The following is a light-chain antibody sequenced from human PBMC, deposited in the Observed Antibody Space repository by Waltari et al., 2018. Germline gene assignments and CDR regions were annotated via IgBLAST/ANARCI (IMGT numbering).Light chain of an antibody. CDR1: QSVNLN. CDR2: GAS. Sequence: EIVMTQSPAILSLSPGEGATLSCRARQSVNLNVACYQQKPGQGPRLLIYGASTRATAIPARFSGSGSGTDFTLTISSLQSEDFAVYYCQQYNNWPPWTFGQGTKVEIK. J-gene: IGKJ1*01. V-gene: IGKV3-15*01. CDR3: QQYNNWPPWT.